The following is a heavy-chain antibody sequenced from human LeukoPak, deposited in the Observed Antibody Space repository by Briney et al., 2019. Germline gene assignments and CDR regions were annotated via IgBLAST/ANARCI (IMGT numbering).Heavy chain of an antibody. CDR1: GFTFSTYG. V-gene: IGHV3-30*03. CDR2: ISYDGSNK. Sequence: GGSLRLSCAASGFTFSTYGMHWVRQAPGKGLEWVAVISYDGSNKYYGDSVKGRFTISRDNAKNALYLQVNTLRAEDTAVYYCARHGSGWYGFDYWGQGTLVTVSS. CDR3: ARHGSGWYGFDY. D-gene: IGHD6-19*01. J-gene: IGHJ4*02.